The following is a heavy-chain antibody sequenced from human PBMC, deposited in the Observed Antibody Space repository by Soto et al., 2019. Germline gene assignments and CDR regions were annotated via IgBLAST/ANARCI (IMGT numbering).Heavy chain of an antibody. Sequence: SQTLSLTCAISGDSVSSNSAAWHWIRQSPSRGLEWLGRTYYRSKWYNDYAVSVKSRITINPDTSKNQFSLQLNSVTPEDTAVYYCARDHSSCQGGYYYHGMDVSGQGTTITVSS. CDR2: TYYRSKWYN. CDR3: ARDHSSCQGGYYYHGMDV. V-gene: IGHV6-1*01. CDR1: GDSVSSNSAA. D-gene: IGHD6-13*01. J-gene: IGHJ6*02.